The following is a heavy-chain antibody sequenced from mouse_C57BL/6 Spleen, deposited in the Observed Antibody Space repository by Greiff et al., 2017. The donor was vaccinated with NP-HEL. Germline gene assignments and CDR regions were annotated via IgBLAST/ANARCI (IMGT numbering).Heavy chain of an antibody. Sequence: LVESGAELARPGASVKLSCKASGYTFTSYGISWVKQRTGQGLEWIGEIYPRSGNTYYNEKFKGKATLTADKSSSTAYMELRSLTSEDSAVYFCARGASGAYWGQGTLVTVSA. D-gene: IGHD1-3*01. CDR3: ARGASGAY. V-gene: IGHV1-81*01. CDR1: GYTFTSYG. CDR2: IYPRSGNT. J-gene: IGHJ3*01.